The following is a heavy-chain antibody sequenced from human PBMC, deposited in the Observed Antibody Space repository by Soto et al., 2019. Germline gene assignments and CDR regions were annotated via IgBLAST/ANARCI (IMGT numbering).Heavy chain of an antibody. CDR2: INNSGGGT. CDR1: GFHFSTYA. J-gene: IGHJ4*02. D-gene: IGHD5-18*01. V-gene: IGHV3-23*01. Sequence: GGSLRLSCTASGFHFSTYAMSWVRQAPGKGLEWVSTINNSGGGTYSPDSMKGRFTISRDNSKNTVYLQINSLRAEDTAIYYCAKDLDTTVFKFDYWGQGTLVTVSS. CDR3: AKDLDTTVFKFDY.